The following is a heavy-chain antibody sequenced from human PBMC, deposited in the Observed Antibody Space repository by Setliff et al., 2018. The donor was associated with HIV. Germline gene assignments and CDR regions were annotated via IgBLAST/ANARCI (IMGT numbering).Heavy chain of an antibody. J-gene: IGHJ4*02. V-gene: IGHV4-38-2*01. D-gene: IGHD6-13*01. CDR3: ARHWLKPIQELQQLPLLDYFDY. Sequence: SETLSLTCAVSSYSISSGYYWGWIRQPPGKGLEWIGSIYHSGSTYYNPSLKSRVTISVDTSKNQFSLKLSSVTAADTAVYYCARHWLKPIQELQQLPLLDYFDYWGQGALVTVSS. CDR2: IYHSGST. CDR1: SYSISSGYY.